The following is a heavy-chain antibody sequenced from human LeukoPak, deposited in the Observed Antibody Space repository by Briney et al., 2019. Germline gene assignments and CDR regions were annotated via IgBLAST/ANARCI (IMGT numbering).Heavy chain of an antibody. J-gene: IGHJ4*02. V-gene: IGHV5-51*01. CDR2: IYPGDSDT. D-gene: IGHD3-22*01. Sequence: GESLKISCKGSGYSFTSYWIGWVRPMPGKGLEWMGIIYPGDSDTRYSPSFQGQVTISADKSISTAYLQWSSLKASDTAMYYCARTLSYDSSGYYPADWGQGTLVTVSS. CDR1: GYSFTSYW. CDR3: ARTLSYDSSGYYPAD.